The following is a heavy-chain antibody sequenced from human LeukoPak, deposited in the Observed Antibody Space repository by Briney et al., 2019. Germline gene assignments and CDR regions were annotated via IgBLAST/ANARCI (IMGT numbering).Heavy chain of an antibody. Sequence: PGGSLRLFCAASVFPFSSYAVMWVRQAPGKGLEWVSAVSGSGGTTYYADSVKGRFTISRDNSKNTLYLQMNSLRAQDTAMYYCAKSDYYDSSGHPSSFEYWGQGTLVTVSS. CDR2: VSGSGGTT. J-gene: IGHJ4*02. D-gene: IGHD3-22*01. CDR1: VFPFSSYA. V-gene: IGHV3-23*01. CDR3: AKSDYYDSSGHPSSFEY.